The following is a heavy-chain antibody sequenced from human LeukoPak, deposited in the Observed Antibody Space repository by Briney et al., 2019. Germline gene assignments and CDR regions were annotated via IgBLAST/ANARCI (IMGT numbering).Heavy chain of an antibody. Sequence: ASVKVSCKASGYTFTSYYMHWVRQAPGQGLEWMGIINPSGGSTSYAQKFQGRVTMTRDTSTSTVYMELSSLRSEDTAVYYCARDWFHRFLYSSSWTYYYYGMDVWGQGTTVTASS. CDR1: GYTFTSYY. D-gene: IGHD6-13*01. CDR2: INPSGGST. CDR3: ARDWFHRFLYSSSWTYYYYGMDV. J-gene: IGHJ6*02. V-gene: IGHV1-46*01.